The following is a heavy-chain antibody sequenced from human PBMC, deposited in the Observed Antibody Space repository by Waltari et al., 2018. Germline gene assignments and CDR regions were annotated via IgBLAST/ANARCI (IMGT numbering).Heavy chain of an antibody. J-gene: IGHJ4*02. CDR3: VKDRGLYSSSSGLDY. D-gene: IGHD6-6*01. CDR2: ISWKSGST. Sequence: EVQLVESGGGLVKPGRSLRLSCAASGFSFGGYALHWVRQAPGKGLEWVSGISWKSGSTAYADSVEGRFTISRDNAKNSLYLQMHSLRPEDTALYYCVKDRGLYSSSSGLDYWGQGTLVTVSS. V-gene: IGHV3-9*01. CDR1: GFSFGGYA.